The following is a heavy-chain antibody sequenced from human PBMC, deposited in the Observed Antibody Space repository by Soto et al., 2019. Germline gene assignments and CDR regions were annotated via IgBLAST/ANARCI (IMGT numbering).Heavy chain of an antibody. V-gene: IGHV1-8*01. D-gene: IGHD5-18*01. J-gene: IGHJ6*02. CDR1: GYTFTSYD. CDR2: MNPNSGNT. Sequence: GASVKVSCKASGYTFTSYDINWVRQATGQGLEWMGWMNPNSGNTGYAQKFQGRVTMTRNTSISTAYMELSSLRSEDTAVYYCARADTAMFDYYYYGMDVWGQGTTVTVSS. CDR3: ARADTAMFDYYYYGMDV.